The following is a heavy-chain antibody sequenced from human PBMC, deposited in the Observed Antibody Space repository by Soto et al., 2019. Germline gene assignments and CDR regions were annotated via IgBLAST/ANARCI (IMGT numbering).Heavy chain of an antibody. D-gene: IGHD6-13*01. CDR2: IDWDDDK. J-gene: IGHJ6*02. Sequence: SGPTLVNPTQTLTLTCTFSGFSLSTSGVGVGWIRQPPGKALEWLALIDWDDDKYYSTSLKTRLTISKDTSKNQVVLTMTNMDPVDTATYYCARIRKGSSGRGPYYYYYGMDVWGQGTTVTVS. V-gene: IGHV2-70*01. CDR3: ARIRKGSSGRGPYYYYYGMDV. CDR1: GFSLSTSGVG.